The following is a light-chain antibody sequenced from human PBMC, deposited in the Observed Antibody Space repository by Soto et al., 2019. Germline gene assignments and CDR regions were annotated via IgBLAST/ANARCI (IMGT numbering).Light chain of an antibody. CDR2: KAS. Sequence: DIQMTQSPSTLSASVGDRVTITCRASQSISSWLVWYQQKPGKAPNLLIYKASSLESGVPSRFSGSGSGTEFTLTISSLQPDDCATYYCQQHNSYPLTFGGGTKVEIK. V-gene: IGKV1-5*03. J-gene: IGKJ4*02. CDR1: QSISSW. CDR3: QQHNSYPLT.